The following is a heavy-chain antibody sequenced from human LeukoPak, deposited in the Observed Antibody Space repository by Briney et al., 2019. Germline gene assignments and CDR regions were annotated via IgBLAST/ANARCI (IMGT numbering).Heavy chain of an antibody. V-gene: IGHV5-51*01. CDR1: GYSFTSYW. CDR2: IYPGDSDT. CDR3: ARQSVAAADLYYFDY. Sequence: GESLKISCKGSGYSFTSYWIGWVRQMPGKGLEWMGIIYPGDSDTRYSPSFQGQVTISADKSISTAYLQWGSLKASDTAMYYCARQSVAAADLYYFDYWGQGTLVTVSS. D-gene: IGHD6-13*01. J-gene: IGHJ4*02.